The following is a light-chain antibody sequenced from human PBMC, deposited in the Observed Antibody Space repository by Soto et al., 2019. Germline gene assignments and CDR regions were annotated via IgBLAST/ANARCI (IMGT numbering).Light chain of an antibody. Sequence: QSVLTQPASVSGSPGQSITISCTGTSSDVGGYNYVSWYQQYPGKAPQLMIYEVSNRPSGVSNRFSGSKSGNTASLTISGLQAEDEADYYCCAYTSSGTRVFGTGPKVTV. CDR2: EVS. CDR3: CAYTSSGTRV. J-gene: IGLJ1*01. CDR1: SSDVGGYNY. V-gene: IGLV2-14*01.